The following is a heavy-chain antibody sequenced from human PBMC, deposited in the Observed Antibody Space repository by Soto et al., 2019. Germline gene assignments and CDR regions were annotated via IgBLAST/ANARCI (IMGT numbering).Heavy chain of an antibody. V-gene: IGHV3-21*01. CDR2: ISSSSSYI. CDR1: GFTFSSYS. J-gene: IGHJ6*02. D-gene: IGHD6-19*01. Sequence: EVQLVESGGGLVKPGGSLRLSCAASGFTFSSYSMNWVRQAPGKGLEWVSSISSSSSYIYYADSVKGRITISRDNAKNSLYLQMNSLRAEDTAVYYCARTDKQQWLVRSYGMDVWGQGTTVTVSS. CDR3: ARTDKQQWLVRSYGMDV.